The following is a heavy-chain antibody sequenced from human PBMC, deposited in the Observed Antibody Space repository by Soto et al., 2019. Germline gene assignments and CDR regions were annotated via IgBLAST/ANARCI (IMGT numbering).Heavy chain of an antibody. V-gene: IGHV1-18*01. CDR1: GYAFTTYG. Sequence: QVHLVQSGAEVKKPEASVKVSCKGSGYAFTTYGITWVRQAPGQGLEWMGWISAHNGNTNSAQKLQGRVTVTRDTSTSPAYMELRSLRSDDTAVSYCARGRYGDYWGQGALVTVSS. J-gene: IGHJ4*02. CDR3: ARGRYGDY. CDR2: ISAHNGNT. D-gene: IGHD1-1*01.